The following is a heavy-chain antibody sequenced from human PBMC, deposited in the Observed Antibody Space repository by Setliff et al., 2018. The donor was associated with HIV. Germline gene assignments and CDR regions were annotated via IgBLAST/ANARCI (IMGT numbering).Heavy chain of an antibody. CDR1: GFTFSSHW. CDR2: IKSDGSTI. D-gene: IGHD6-19*01. J-gene: IGHJ4*02. CDR3: VKMALAGTYLDY. Sequence: PGGSLRLSCAASGFTFSSHWIHWVRHAPGKGLVWVSRIKSDGSTIAYADFVKGRFIISRDNAKSTLYLQMNSLRAEDTALYYCVKMALAGTYLDYWGQGTLVTVSS. V-gene: IGHV3-74*01.